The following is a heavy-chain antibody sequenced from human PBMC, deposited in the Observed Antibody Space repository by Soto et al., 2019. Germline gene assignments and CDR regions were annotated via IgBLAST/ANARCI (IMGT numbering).Heavy chain of an antibody. CDR3: ARDGLRNYDILTGYYVYDAFDI. CDR1: GYTFTSYA. Sequence: ASVKVSCKASGYTFTSYAMHWVRQAPGQRLEWMGWINAGSGNTKYSQKFQGRVTITRDTSASTAYMELSSLRSEDTAVYYCARDGLRNYDILTGYYVYDAFDIWGQGTMVTVSS. J-gene: IGHJ3*02. V-gene: IGHV1-3*01. CDR2: INAGSGNT. D-gene: IGHD3-9*01.